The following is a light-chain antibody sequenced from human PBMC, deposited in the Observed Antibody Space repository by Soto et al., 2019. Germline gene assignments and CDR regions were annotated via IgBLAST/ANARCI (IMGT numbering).Light chain of an antibody. Sequence: ETVMTQSPATLSVSPGERATLSCRASQSVSSNLAWYQQRPGQAPRLLIYGASTRATGVSARFSGSGSGTEFALTISSLQSEDFAVYYCQQYNNWPLTFGGGTKVDI. J-gene: IGKJ4*01. V-gene: IGKV3-15*01. CDR1: QSVSSN. CDR3: QQYNNWPLT. CDR2: GAS.